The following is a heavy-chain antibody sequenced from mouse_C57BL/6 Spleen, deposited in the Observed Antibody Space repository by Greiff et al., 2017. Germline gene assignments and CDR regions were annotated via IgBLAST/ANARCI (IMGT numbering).Heavy chain of an antibody. Sequence: EVQLQQSGAELVKPGASVKLSCTASGFNIKDYYMHWVKQRTEQGLEWIGRIDPEDGETKYAPKFQGKATITADTPSNTAYLQLSSLTSEDTAVYYCARGDGPYFDYWGQGTTLTVSS. CDR2: IDPEDGET. CDR3: ARGDGPYFDY. D-gene: IGHD2-3*01. J-gene: IGHJ2*01. V-gene: IGHV14-2*01. CDR1: GFNIKDYY.